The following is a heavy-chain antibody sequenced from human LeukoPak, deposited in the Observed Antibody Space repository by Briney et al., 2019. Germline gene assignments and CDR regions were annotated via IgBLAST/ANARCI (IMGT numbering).Heavy chain of an antibody. CDR1: GFTFSSYS. D-gene: IGHD3-16*01. V-gene: IGHV3-21*04. J-gene: IGHJ4*02. CDR3: ARVARGRGGNFDY. CDR2: ISSSSSYI. Sequence: GGSLRLSCAASGFTFSSYSMNWVRQAPGKGLEWVSSISSSSSYIYYADSVKGRFTISRDNAKNSLYLQMNSLRAEDTAVYYCARVARGRGGNFDYWGQGTLVTVSS.